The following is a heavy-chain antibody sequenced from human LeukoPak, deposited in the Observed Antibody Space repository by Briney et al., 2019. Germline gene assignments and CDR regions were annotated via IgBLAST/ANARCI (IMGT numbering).Heavy chain of an antibody. J-gene: IGHJ4*02. Sequence: GGSLRLSCAASGFTLTNYATNWVRQAPGKGLEWVAFIRHDGSNTYYGDSVKGRFTISRDNSKNTLDLQMNSLTAEDTAMYYCVKDSYGPDHWGQGTLVTVSS. V-gene: IGHV3-30*02. CDR3: VKDSYGPDH. CDR1: GFTLTNYA. D-gene: IGHD3-16*01. CDR2: IRHDGSNT.